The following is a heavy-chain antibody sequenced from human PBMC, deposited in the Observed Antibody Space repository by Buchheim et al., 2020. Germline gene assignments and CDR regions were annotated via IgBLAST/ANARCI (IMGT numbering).Heavy chain of an antibody. Sequence: EVQLLESGGGLVRPGGSLRVSCAASGFSFTSYGVSWVRQAPGKGLEWVAIISGTGGAPYYADSVKGRFTISSDSSKRTVFLQMNDLGVEDTAVYYCAKDLLHSSSWWGVFDSWGQGT. V-gene: IGHV3-23*01. CDR1: GFSFTSYG. J-gene: IGHJ4*02. CDR3: AKDLLHSSSWWGVFDS. CDR2: ISGTGGAP. D-gene: IGHD3-10*01.